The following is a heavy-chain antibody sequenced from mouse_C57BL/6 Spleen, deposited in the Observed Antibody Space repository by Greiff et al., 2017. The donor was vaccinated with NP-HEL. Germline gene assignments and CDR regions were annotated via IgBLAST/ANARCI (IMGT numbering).Heavy chain of an antibody. CDR2: IYPGDGDT. CDR3: ANDYGSSLDY. V-gene: IGHV1-82*01. CDR1: GYAFSSSW. J-gene: IGHJ2*01. D-gene: IGHD1-1*01. Sequence: QVQLQQSGPELVKPGASVKISCKASGYAFSSSWMNWVKQRPGKGLEWIGRIYPGDGDTNYNGKFKGKATLTADKSSSTAYMQLSSLTSEDSAVYFCANDYGSSLDYWGKGTTLTVSS.